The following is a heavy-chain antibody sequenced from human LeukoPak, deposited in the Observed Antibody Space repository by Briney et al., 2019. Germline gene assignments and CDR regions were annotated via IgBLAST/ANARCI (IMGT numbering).Heavy chain of an antibody. CDR2: ISSSSSNI. V-gene: IGHV3-21*04. J-gene: IGHJ4*02. CDR3: AREQPAAGTLDY. Sequence: GSLRLPCAASGLTFSGYSMNWVRQAPGKGLEWVSSISSSSSNIYYADSVKGRFTISRDNSKNTLYLQMNSLRAEDTAVYYCAREQPAAGTLDYWGQGTLVTVSS. CDR1: GLTFSGYS. D-gene: IGHD6-13*01.